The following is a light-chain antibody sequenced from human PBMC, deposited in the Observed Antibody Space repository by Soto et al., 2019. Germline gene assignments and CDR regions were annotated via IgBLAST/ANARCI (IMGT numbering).Light chain of an antibody. CDR1: QSVSGN. Sequence: EIVMTQSPATLSVSPGERATLSCRASQSVSGNLAWYQQKPGQAPRLLIYGASTRATGIPARFSGSGSGTEFTLTISSLQSEDFTAYYCQQYNNWPPLTFDGGTKVEIK. CDR2: GAS. J-gene: IGKJ4*01. V-gene: IGKV3-15*01. CDR3: QQYNNWPPLT.